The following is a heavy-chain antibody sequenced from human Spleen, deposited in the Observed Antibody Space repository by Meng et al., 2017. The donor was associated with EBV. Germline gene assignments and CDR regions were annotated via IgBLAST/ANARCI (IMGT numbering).Heavy chain of an antibody. J-gene: IGHJ4*02. Sequence: QVQLNESGPGLLKPWETLPPPFSVSGGPVSNGDYFWSWIRQSPGKGLEWIGYSSYTGSTNFNPSLKSRVTISVDTSKKQFSLKLTSVTAADTAVYYCARATTYDLIWGSYYFFDYWGQGTLVTVSS. D-gene: IGHD3-16*01. CDR1: GGPVSNGDYF. V-gene: IGHV4-61*08. CDR2: SSYTGST. CDR3: ARATTYDLIWGSYYFFDY.